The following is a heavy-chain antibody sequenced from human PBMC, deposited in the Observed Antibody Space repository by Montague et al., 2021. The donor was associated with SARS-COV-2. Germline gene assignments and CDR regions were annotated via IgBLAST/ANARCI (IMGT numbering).Heavy chain of an antibody. CDR2: IYYSGST. Sequence: SETLSLTCTVSGGSISGYYWSWIRQSPGKGLEWIGYIYYSGSTKYNPFLGSRVTVSVDRSKNQVSLKLSSVTPADTAVYYCARHLSSCSNGVCGSYYYYALDVWGQGTMVTVSS. CDR1: GGSISGYY. J-gene: IGHJ6*02. V-gene: IGHV4-59*01. CDR3: ARHLSSCSNGVCGSYYYYALDV. D-gene: IGHD2-8*01.